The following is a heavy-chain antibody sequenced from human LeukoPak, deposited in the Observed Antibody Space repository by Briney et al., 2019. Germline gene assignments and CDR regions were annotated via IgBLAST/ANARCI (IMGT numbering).Heavy chain of an antibody. V-gene: IGHV3-23*01. CDR3: AKPISGGLAVTADWFAP. CDR2: INANSGTR. D-gene: IGHD6-19*01. J-gene: IGHJ5*01. CDR1: GFAFSFFA. Sequence: GGSLRLSCEASGFAFSFFAMSLLRQAPGKRLEWVSTINANSGTRSYASSVRGRFTISRDNSKNTLYLQLNTLRADDTAVYYCAKPISGGLAVTADWFAPWGQGTLVVVSS.